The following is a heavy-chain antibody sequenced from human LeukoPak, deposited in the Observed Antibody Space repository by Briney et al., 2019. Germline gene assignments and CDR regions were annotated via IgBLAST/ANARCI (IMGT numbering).Heavy chain of an antibody. V-gene: IGHV3-48*03. CDR2: ISTTGSAM. J-gene: IGHJ4*02. CDR1: GFTFRSYE. D-gene: IGHD3-10*01. CDR3: ARDRGPEPDY. Sequence: GGSLRLSCAASGFTFRSYEMNWVRQAPGKGLEWVSYISTTGSAMYYADSVKGRFTTSRDNAKNSLHLQMNSPRAEDTAVYYCARDRGPEPDYWGQGTLVTVSS.